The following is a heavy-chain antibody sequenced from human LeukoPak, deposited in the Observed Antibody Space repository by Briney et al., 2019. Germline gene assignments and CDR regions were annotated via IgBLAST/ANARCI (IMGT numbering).Heavy chain of an antibody. CDR1: GGSISSSSYY. J-gene: IGHJ6*03. V-gene: IGHV4-39*07. CDR3: ARAQSSSWYYYYFYMDV. D-gene: IGHD6-13*01. Sequence: PSETLSLTCTVSGGSISSSSYYWGWIRQPPGKGLEWIGSIYYSGSTYYNPSLKSRVTISVDTSKNQFSLKLSSVTAADTAVYYCARAQSSSWYYYYFYMDVWGKGTTVTVSS. CDR2: IYYSGST.